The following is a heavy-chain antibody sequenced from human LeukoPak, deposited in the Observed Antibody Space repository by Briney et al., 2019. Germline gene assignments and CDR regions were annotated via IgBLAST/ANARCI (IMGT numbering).Heavy chain of an antibody. J-gene: IGHJ4*02. CDR2: IYYSGSA. D-gene: IGHD3-3*01. CDR3: ARDFRGGYDFWSGYYTPYYFDY. Sequence: SETLSFTGTVSGGSISSSSYYWGWIRQPPGKGLEWIGSIYYSGSAYYNPSLKTRVTISVDTSTNHFSLKLSSVTAADTAVYYCARDFRGGYDFWSGYYTPYYFDYWGQGTLVTVSP. V-gene: IGHV4-39*07. CDR1: GGSISSSSYY.